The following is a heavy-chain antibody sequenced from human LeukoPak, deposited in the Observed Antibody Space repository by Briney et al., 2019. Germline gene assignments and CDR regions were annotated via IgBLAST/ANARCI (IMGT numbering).Heavy chain of an antibody. CDR2: IYPGDSDT. CDR3: ARQALVVPAAIGWFDP. V-gene: IGHV5-51*01. D-gene: IGHD2-2*01. J-gene: IGHJ5*02. CDR1: GYSFTSYW. Sequence: GESLKISCKGSGYSFTSYWIGWVRQMPGKGLEWMGIIYPGDSDTRYSPSFQGQVTISADKSTSTAYLQWSSLKASDTAMYYCARQALVVPAAIGWFDPWGQGTLVTVSS.